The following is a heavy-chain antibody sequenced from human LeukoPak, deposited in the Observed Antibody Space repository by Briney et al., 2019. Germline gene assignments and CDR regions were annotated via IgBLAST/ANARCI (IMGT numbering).Heavy chain of an antibody. CDR2: ISSSSSTI. CDR1: GFTFSSYS. J-gene: IGHJ4*02. D-gene: IGHD5-18*01. CDR3: ARDSVDTASDY. Sequence: PGGSLRLSCAASGFTFSSYSMNWVRQAPGKGLEWVSYISSSSSTIYYADSVKGRFTISRDNAKNSLYLQMNSLRAEDTAVYYCARDSVDTASDYWGQGTLVTVSS. V-gene: IGHV3-48*04.